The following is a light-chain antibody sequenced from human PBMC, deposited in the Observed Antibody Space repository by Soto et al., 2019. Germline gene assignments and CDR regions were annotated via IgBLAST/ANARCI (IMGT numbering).Light chain of an antibody. Sequence: QPVLTQPASVSGSPGQSITISCTGTNSDVGAYNYVSWYQHHPGKAPKLMIFDVSDRPSGVSDRFSGSKSGNTASLTISGLQAEDEADYYCGSYTTSLTVIFGGGTKLTV. V-gene: IGLV2-14*03. CDR2: DVS. CDR1: NSDVGAYNY. J-gene: IGLJ2*01. CDR3: GSYTTSLTVI.